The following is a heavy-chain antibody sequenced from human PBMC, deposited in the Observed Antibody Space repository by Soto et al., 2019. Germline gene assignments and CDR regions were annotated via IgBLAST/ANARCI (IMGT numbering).Heavy chain of an antibody. J-gene: IGHJ6*01. V-gene: IGHV3-33*01. CDR3: ASGGNAGWELLGSYGMGV. CDR1: GFTFSSYG. D-gene: IGHD1-26*01. CDR2: IWYDGSNK. Sequence: QVQLVESGGGVVQPGRSLRLSCAASGFTFSSYGMHWVRQAPGKGLEWVAVIWYDGSNKYYADSVKGRFTNSRDNSKNTLFVQMNSVSAEDKGGSYWASGGNAGWELLGSYGMGVW.